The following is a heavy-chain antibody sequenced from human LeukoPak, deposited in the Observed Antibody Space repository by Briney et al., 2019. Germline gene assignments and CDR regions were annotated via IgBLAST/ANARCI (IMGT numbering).Heavy chain of an antibody. Sequence: ASVKVSCKASGYTCTGYYMHWVGQAPGQGLEWMVWINPNSGGTNYAQKFQGRVIMIRDTSISTAYMAMSRLRSDDTALYYCARDPYCSGGSCYPNLYYYYYMDVWGKGTTVTISS. D-gene: IGHD2-15*01. CDR2: INPNSGGT. CDR3: ARDPYCSGGSCYPNLYYYYYMDV. J-gene: IGHJ6*03. CDR1: GYTCTGYY. V-gene: IGHV1-2*02.